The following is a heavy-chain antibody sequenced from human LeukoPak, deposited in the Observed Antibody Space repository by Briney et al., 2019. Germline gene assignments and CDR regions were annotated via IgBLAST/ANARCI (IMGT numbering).Heavy chain of an antibody. J-gene: IGHJ6*02. D-gene: IGHD1-26*01. CDR2: INAGNGNT. CDR3: ARTDLGGGATTSSIYYYYGMDV. Sequence: ASVKVSCKASGYTFTSYAMHWVRQAPGQRLEWMGWINAGNGNTKYSQKFQGRVTITRDTSASTAYMELSSLRSEDTAVYYCARTDLGGGATTSSIYYYYGMDVWGQGTTVTVSS. CDR1: GYTFTSYA. V-gene: IGHV1-3*01.